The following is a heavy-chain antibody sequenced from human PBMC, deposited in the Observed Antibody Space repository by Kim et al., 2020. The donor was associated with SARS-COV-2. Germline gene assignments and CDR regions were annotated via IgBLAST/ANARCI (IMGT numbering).Heavy chain of an antibody. J-gene: IGHJ4*02. CDR3: ARLVYSYGTDY. Sequence: TKDSQKFQGRVTITRDTSASTAYMELSSLRSEDTAVYYCARLVYSYGTDYWGQGTLVTVSS. V-gene: IGHV1-3*01. CDR2: T. D-gene: IGHD5-18*01.